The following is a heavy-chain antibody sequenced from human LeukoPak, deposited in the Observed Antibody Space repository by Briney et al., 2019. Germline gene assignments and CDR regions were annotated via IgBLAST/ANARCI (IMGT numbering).Heavy chain of an antibody. V-gene: IGHV4-39*01. D-gene: IGHD3-3*01. CDR1: GGSISSSSYY. CDR2: IYYSGST. Sequence: SETLSLTCTVSGGSISSSSYYWGWIRQPPGKGLEWIGSIYYSGSTYYNPSLKSRVTISVDTSKNQFSLKLSSVTAADTAVYYCARLVSGYYDFWSGYGENWFDPWGQGTLVTVSS. J-gene: IGHJ5*02. CDR3: ARLVSGYYDFWSGYGENWFDP.